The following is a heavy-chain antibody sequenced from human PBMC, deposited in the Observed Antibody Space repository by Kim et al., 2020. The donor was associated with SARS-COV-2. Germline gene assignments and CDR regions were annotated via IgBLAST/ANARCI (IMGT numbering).Heavy chain of an antibody. CDR3: ARAKWGDWFDP. D-gene: IGHD3-16*01. CDR2: IYYSGST. J-gene: IGHJ5*02. CDR1: GGSISSYY. Sequence: SETLSLTCTVSGGSISSYYWSWIRQPPGKGLEWIGYIYYSGSTNYNPSLKSRVTISVDTSKNQFSLKLSSVTAADTAVYYCARAKWGDWFDPWGQGTLVTVSS. V-gene: IGHV4-59*13.